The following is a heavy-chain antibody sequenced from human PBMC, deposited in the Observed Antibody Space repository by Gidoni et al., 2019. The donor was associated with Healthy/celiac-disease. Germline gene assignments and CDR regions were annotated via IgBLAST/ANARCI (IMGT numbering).Heavy chain of an antibody. J-gene: IGHJ5*02. CDR2: IYYSGST. V-gene: IGHV4-39*01. Sequence: QLQLQESGPGLVKPSETLSLTCNVSGGSISSSSYYWGWIRQPPGKGLEWIGSIYYSGSTYYNPSLKSRVTISVDTSKNQFSLKLSSVTAADTAVYYCARHGVSWAGIAAENWFDPWGQGTLVTVSS. D-gene: IGHD6-13*01. CDR3: ARHGVSWAGIAAENWFDP. CDR1: GGSISSSSYY.